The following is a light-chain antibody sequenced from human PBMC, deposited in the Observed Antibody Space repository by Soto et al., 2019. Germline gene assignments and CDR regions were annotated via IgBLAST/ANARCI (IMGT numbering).Light chain of an antibody. CDR1: STDVGGYNY. V-gene: IGLV2-14*01. CDR3: GSYTSTDTPFV. Sequence: QSALAQPSSVSGSPGQSITISCTGTSTDVGGYNYVSWYQHHPGKGPKLIIYEVSNRPLGVSDRFSGSKSGNKASLIISNLEAEDESDYYCGSYTSTDTPFVFGTGTKVTVL. CDR2: EVS. J-gene: IGLJ1*01.